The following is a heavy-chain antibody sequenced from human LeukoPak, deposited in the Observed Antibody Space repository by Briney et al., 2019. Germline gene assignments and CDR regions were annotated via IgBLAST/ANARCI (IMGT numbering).Heavy chain of an antibody. CDR2: ISSSSSYI. CDR1: GFTFSNYN. Sequence: GGSLRLSCVGFGFTFSNYNLNWVRQAPGKGLEWVSSISSSSSYIYYADSVKGRFTISRDNAKNSLYLQMNSLRAEDAAVYYCAREYYDFWSGLSPHYFDYWGQGTLVTVSS. CDR3: AREYYDFWSGLSPHYFDY. D-gene: IGHD3-3*01. J-gene: IGHJ4*02. V-gene: IGHV3-21*01.